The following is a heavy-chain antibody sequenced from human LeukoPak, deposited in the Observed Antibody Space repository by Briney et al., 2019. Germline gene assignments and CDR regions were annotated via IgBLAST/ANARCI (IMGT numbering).Heavy chain of an antibody. V-gene: IGHV1-18*01. D-gene: IGHD3-9*01. CDR2: ISAYNGNT. CDR1: GYTFTSYG. J-gene: IGHJ6*02. Sequence: ASVKVSCKASGYTFTSYGISWVRQAPGQGLEWMGWISAYNGNTNYAQKLQGRVTMTTDTSTSTAYMELSSLRSEDTAVYYCARPPDYDILTGSYYYYYGMDVWGQGTTVTVSS. CDR3: ARPPDYDILTGSYYYYYGMDV.